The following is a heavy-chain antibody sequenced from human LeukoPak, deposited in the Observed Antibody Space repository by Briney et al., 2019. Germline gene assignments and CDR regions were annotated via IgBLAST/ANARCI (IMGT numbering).Heavy chain of an antibody. V-gene: IGHV3-66*01. CDR1: GFTVSSNY. J-gene: IGHJ3*02. Sequence: GGSLRLSCAASGFTVSSNYMSWVRQTPGRGLEWLSIIYSGGDTYYPDSLKGRFTIPRDNSKNTLYLQMNSLRAEDTAVYYCARAAVTASSDAFDIWGQGTMVTVSS. D-gene: IGHD2-21*02. CDR2: IYSGGDT. CDR3: ARAAVTASSDAFDI.